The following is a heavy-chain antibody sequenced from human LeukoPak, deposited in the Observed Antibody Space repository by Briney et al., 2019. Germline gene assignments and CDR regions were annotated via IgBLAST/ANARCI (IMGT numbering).Heavy chain of an antibody. V-gene: IGHV1-8*01. CDR1: GYTFTSYD. D-gene: IGHD6-19*01. CDR2: MNPNSGNT. CDR3: AKGSKRVGLAFDY. J-gene: IGHJ4*02. Sequence: GASVKVSCKASGYTFTSYDINWVRQATGQGLEWMGWMNPNSGNTGYAQKFQGRVTMTRNTSISTAYMELSSLRSEDTALYYCAKGSKRVGLAFDYWGQGTLVTVSS.